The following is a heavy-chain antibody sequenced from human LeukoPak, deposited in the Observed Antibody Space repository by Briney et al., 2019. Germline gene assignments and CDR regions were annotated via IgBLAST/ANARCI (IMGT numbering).Heavy chain of an antibody. J-gene: IGHJ4*02. CDR3: ANLRLAAAGYYFDY. D-gene: IGHD6-13*01. V-gene: IGHV3-23*01. CDR2: ISGSGGST. Sequence: GGSLRLSCAASGFTFSSYAMSWVRQAPGKGLEWVSAISGSGGSTYYADSVRGRFTISRDNSKNTLYLQMNSLRAEDTAVYYCANLRLAAAGYYFDYWGQGTLVTVSS. CDR1: GFTFSSYA.